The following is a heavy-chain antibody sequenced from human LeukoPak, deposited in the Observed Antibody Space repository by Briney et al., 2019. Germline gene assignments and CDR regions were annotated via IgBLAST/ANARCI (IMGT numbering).Heavy chain of an antibody. CDR1: GFTFSSFT. J-gene: IGHJ4*02. Sequence: GGSLRLSCAASGFTFSSFTMNWVRQAQGEGLEWVSSISGTSTYIYYADSVKGRFTVSRDNAKNSLYLQMNSLRAEDTAVYYCARGPSVPRLTDRFDYWGQGTLVTVSS. D-gene: IGHD4-11*01. V-gene: IGHV3-21*01. CDR2: ISGTSTYI. CDR3: ARGPSVPRLTDRFDY.